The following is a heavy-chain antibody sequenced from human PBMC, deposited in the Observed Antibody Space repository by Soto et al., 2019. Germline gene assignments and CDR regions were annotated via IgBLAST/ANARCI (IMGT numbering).Heavy chain of an antibody. CDR2: IYYSGST. CDR3: AREHKRLYGMDV. CDR1: GGSISSGDYY. J-gene: IGHJ6*02. Sequence: PSETLSLTCTVSGGSISSGDYYWSWIRQPPGKGLEWIGYIYYSGSTYYNPSLKSRVTISVDTSKNQFSLKLSSVTAADTAVYYWAREHKRLYGMDVWGQGTTVTVSS. D-gene: IGHD2-21*01. V-gene: IGHV4-30-4*01.